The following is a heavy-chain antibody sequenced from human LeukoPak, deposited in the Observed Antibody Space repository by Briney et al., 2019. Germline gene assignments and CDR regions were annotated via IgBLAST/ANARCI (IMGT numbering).Heavy chain of an antibody. J-gene: IGHJ6*02. D-gene: IGHD5-24*01. Sequence: GGSLRLSCAASGFTVSGNYMSWVRQAPEKGLEWVSLLYSGGSTYYADSVKGRFSISRDNSKNTLYLQMNSLRAEDTAVYYCASRDKGYYYGMDVWGQGTTVTVSS. CDR3: ASRDKGYYYGMDV. CDR2: LYSGGST. CDR1: GFTVSGNY. V-gene: IGHV3-66*01.